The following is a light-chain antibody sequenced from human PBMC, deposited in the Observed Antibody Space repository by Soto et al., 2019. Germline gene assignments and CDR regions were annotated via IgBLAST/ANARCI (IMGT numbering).Light chain of an antibody. CDR1: QSISSW. CDR3: QQYKSYSTTWT. J-gene: IGKJ1*01. Sequence: DIQMTQSPSTLSASVGDRVTITCRASQSISSWLAWYQQKPGKAPKLLIYDASSLESGIPSRFSGSGSGTEFTLTISSLQPDDFATYYCQQYKSYSTTWTFGQGTKVEIK. V-gene: IGKV1-5*01. CDR2: DAS.